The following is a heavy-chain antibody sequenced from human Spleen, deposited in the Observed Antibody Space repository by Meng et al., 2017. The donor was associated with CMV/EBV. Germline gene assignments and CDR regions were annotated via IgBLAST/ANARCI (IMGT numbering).Heavy chain of an antibody. D-gene: IGHD2-2*02. J-gene: IGHJ6*02. CDR2: ISSSGSTI. V-gene: IGHV3-48*03. CDR3: ARLTPDCSSTSCYIGTVLGYYYYGMDV. Sequence: GESLKISCAASGFTFSSYEMNWVRQAPGKGLEWVSYISSSGSTIYYADSVKGRFTISRDNAKNSLYLQMNSLRAEDTAVYYCARLTPDCSSTSCYIGTVLGYYYYGMDVWGQGTTVTVSS. CDR1: GFTFSSYE.